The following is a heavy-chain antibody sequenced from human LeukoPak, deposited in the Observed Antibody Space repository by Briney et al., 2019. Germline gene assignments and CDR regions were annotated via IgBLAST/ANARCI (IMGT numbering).Heavy chain of an antibody. CDR2: IFYTGNT. V-gene: IGHV4-59*11. Sequence: MPSETLSLTCSVSGGSINSHYWSWIRQPPGKRLEWIGYIFYTGNTNYNPSLASRVTMSVDTSRAQFFLRLSPVTAADTAIYYCASRPADTTWYGVFDYWSQGTLVTVSS. CDR3: ASRPADTTWYGVFDY. J-gene: IGHJ4*02. CDR1: GGSINSHY. D-gene: IGHD3-10*01.